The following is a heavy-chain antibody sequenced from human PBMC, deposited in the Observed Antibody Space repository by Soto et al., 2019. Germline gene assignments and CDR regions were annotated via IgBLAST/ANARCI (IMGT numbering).Heavy chain of an antibody. CDR3: ARGGHCTNGVCSALDY. J-gene: IGHJ4*02. V-gene: IGHV4-59*08. CDR1: GGSISTYY. Sequence: QVQLQESGPGLVKPSETLSLPCTVSGGSISTYYWSWIRQPPGKGLEWIGDIYYSGSASYNPSLKSRVTISLDTSKNQFSLRLSSVTAADTAVYYCARGGHCTNGVCSALDYWGQGTLVTVSS. D-gene: IGHD2-8*01. CDR2: IYYSGSA.